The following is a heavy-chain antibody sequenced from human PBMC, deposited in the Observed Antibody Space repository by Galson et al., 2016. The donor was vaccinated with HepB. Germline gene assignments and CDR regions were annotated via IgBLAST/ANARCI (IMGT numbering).Heavy chain of an antibody. J-gene: IGHJ4*02. D-gene: IGHD3-22*01. CDR2: IHPNNGGT. CDR1: GYTFTAYY. Sequence: SVKVSCKASGYTFTAYYVHWVRQAPGQGLEWMGWIHPNNGGTNYAQKFQGRVTMTRDTSISTVYMELSRLRSDDTAVYYCARVPYDYDSSGYYYPYFDHWGQGTLVTVSS. V-gene: IGHV1-2*02. CDR3: ARVPYDYDSSGYYYPYFDH.